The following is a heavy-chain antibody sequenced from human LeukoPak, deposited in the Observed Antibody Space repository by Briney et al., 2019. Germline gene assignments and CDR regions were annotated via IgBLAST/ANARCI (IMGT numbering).Heavy chain of an antibody. Sequence: GASVKVSCKVFGYTLTELSMHWVRQAPGKGFEWMGGFDREDGETIYAQKFQGRVTMTEDTSTDTAYMELSRLRSDDTAVYYCARQNEGWWFDPWGQGTLVTVSS. CDR1: GYTLTELS. J-gene: IGHJ5*02. CDR3: ARQNEGWWFDP. D-gene: IGHD2-15*01. CDR2: FDREDGET. V-gene: IGHV1-24*01.